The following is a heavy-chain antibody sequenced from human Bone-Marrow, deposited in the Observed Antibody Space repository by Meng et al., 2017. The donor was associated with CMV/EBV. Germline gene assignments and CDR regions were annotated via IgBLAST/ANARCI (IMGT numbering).Heavy chain of an antibody. CDR3: ARHYNGAGYLEWFFDY. J-gene: IGHJ4*02. Sequence: GESLKISCKGSGYSFSTYWIGWVRQMPGKGLEWMGITKPGDSEIQYSPSFQGQVTISADKSISTAYLQWGSLRASDTAMYYCARHYNGAGYLEWFFDYWGQGTRVTVSS. CDR1: GYSFSTYW. D-gene: IGHD3-3*01. CDR2: TKPGDSEI. V-gene: IGHV5-51*01.